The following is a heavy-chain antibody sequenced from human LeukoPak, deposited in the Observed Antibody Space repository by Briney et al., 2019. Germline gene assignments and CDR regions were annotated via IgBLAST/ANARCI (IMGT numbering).Heavy chain of an antibody. Sequence: ASVKVSCKASGYTFTSYDINWVRQATGQGLEWMGWMNPNSGNTGYAQKFQGRVTMTRNTSISTAYMELSSLRSEDTAVYYCATADLRRIAVTTTTLDFDYWGQGTLVTVSS. CDR3: ATADLRRIAVTTTTLDFDY. V-gene: IGHV1-8*01. J-gene: IGHJ4*02. CDR1: GYTFTSYD. D-gene: IGHD6-19*01. CDR2: MNPNSGNT.